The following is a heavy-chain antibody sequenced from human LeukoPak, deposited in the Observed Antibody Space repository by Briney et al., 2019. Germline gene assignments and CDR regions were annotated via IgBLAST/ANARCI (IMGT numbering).Heavy chain of an antibody. CDR3: ARGVRYCSSTSCREYFQY. D-gene: IGHD2-2*01. V-gene: IGHV4-34*01. CDR1: GGSFSGYS. J-gene: IGHJ1*01. CDR2: INHSGSINHSGST. Sequence: SETLSLTCAVYGGSFSGYSWSWIRQPPGQGLEWIGEINHSGSINHSGSTNYNPSLKSRVTISVDTSRNQFSLKLSSVTAADTAMHYCARGVRYCSSTSCREYFQYWGQGTLVPVSS.